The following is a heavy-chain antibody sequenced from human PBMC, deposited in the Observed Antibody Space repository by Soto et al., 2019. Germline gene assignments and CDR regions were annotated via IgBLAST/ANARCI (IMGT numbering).Heavy chain of an antibody. CDR3: ARAPLICSGTSCYWDYYYYGM. CDR1: GDSLSSNSAA. J-gene: IGHJ6*01. CDR2: TYYRSKWYN. Sequence: SQTLSLTPAISGDSLSSNSAAWNWISQSPSRGLEWLGRTYYRSKWYNDYAVSVKSRITINPDTSKNQFSLQLSSVTPEDTAVYYCARAPLICSGTSCYWDYYYYGM. V-gene: IGHV6-1*01. D-gene: IGHD2-2*01.